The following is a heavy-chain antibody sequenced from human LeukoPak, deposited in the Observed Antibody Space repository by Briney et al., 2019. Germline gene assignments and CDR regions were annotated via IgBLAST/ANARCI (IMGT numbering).Heavy chain of an antibody. Sequence: PGGSLRLSCVPSGFSFSNYAMSWVRQAPGKGLEWVSSISGSGGSTHYVDSVKGRFTISRDKTKNTLYLQMNSLRAEDTAVYYCARTRRDGYKDYWGQGTLVTVSS. CDR3: ARTRRDGYKDY. D-gene: IGHD5-24*01. CDR1: GFSFSNYA. V-gene: IGHV3-23*01. J-gene: IGHJ4*02. CDR2: ISGSGGST.